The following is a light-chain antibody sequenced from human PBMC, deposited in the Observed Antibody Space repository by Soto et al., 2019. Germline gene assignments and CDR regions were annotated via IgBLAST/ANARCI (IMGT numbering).Light chain of an antibody. V-gene: IGLV1-51*01. CDR2: DND. CDR3: GTWDNSLGAVV. J-gene: IGLJ3*02. CDR1: NSNIGIEY. Sequence: QSALTQPPSVSAAPGQEVTIACSGSNSNIGIEYVAWYQHVPGTAPKLVIYDNDKRPSGIPDRFSGSKSGTSATLGITGLQTGDEADYYCGTWDNSLGAVVFGGGTQLTVL.